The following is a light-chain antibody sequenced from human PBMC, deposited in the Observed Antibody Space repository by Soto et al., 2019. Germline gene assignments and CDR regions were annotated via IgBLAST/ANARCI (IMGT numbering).Light chain of an antibody. V-gene: IGLV2-8*01. Sequence: LTQPPSASGSPGQSVTISCTGTSSDVGGYPYVSWYQQHPGKAPKLMTYEVSKRPSGVPDRFSGSKSGNTASLTVSGLQAEDEADYYCSSRAGSNNYVFGTGTKVTVL. CDR3: SSRAGSNNYV. CDR2: EVS. CDR1: SSDVGGYPY. J-gene: IGLJ1*01.